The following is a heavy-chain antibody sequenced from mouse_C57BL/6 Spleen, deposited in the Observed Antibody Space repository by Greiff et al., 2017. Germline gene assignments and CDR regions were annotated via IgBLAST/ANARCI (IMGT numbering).Heavy chain of an antibody. D-gene: IGHD2-4*01. Sequence: EVMLVESGGDLVKPGGSLKLSCAASGFTFSGYGMSWVRQTPDKRLEWVATISSGGSYTYYPDSVKGRFTISRDNAKNTLYLQMSRLKSEDTAMYYCARQRDDYDTGAWFAYWGKGTLGTVSA. CDR1: GFTFSGYG. CDR3: ARQRDDYDTGAWFAY. V-gene: IGHV5-6*01. CDR2: ISSGGSYT. J-gene: IGHJ3*01.